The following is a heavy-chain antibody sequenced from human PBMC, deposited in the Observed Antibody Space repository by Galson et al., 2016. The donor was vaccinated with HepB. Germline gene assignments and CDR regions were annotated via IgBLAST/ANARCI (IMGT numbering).Heavy chain of an antibody. CDR3: ARRHEYCPPVGCSVDY. CDR2: VSVHGGSK. Sequence: SLRLSCAASGFTFNTYAMHWVRQAPGKGLEWVAAVSVHGGSKFYADAVKGRFTISRDSAKNTLFLQMNSLRDDDTAVYFCARRHEYCPPVGCSVDYWGQGTLVSVSS. D-gene: IGHD2/OR15-2a*01. V-gene: IGHV3-30*03. J-gene: IGHJ4*02. CDR1: GFTFNTYA.